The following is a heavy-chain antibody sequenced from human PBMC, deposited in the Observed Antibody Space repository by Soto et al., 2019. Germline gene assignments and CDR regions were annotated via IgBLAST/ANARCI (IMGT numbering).Heavy chain of an antibody. CDR1: GGSISSSSYY. J-gene: IGHJ4*02. V-gene: IGHV4-39*01. Sequence: QLQLQESGPGLVKPSETLSLTCTVSGGSISSSSYYWGWIRQPPGKGLEWIGSIYYSGSTYYNPSLKSRVTISVDTSKNQFSLKLSSVTAADTAVYYCARVSIAAAHGGLDYWGQGTLVTVSS. CDR2: IYYSGST. D-gene: IGHD6-13*01. CDR3: ARVSIAAAHGGLDY.